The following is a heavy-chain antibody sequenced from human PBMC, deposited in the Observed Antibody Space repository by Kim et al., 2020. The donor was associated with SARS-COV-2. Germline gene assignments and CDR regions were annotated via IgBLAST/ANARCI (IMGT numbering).Heavy chain of an antibody. Sequence: ASVKVSCKSSGYTFSSYDINWVRQATGQGLEWMGWMNPNSGNTGYAQKFQGRVTMTRNTSISTAYMELSSLRSDDTAVYYCARSIVPASHWFNPWGQGTQVTVSS. CDR3: ARSIVPASHWFNP. CDR2: MNPNSGNT. V-gene: IGHV1-8*01. D-gene: IGHD2-2*01. J-gene: IGHJ5*02. CDR1: GYTFSSYD.